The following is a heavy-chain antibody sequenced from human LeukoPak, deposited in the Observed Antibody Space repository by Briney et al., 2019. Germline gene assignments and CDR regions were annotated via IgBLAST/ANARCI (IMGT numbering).Heavy chain of an antibody. J-gene: IGHJ3*02. CDR3: ARGDSSGYYYAFDI. CDR2: INPNSGGT. Sequence: ASVKVSCKASGYXLIGYYIHWVRQAPGQGLKWMGWINPNSGGTNYAQNFQGRVTMTRDTSISTAYMELSRLRSDDTAVYYCARGDSSGYYYAFDIWGQGTMVTVSS. V-gene: IGHV1-2*02. CDR1: GYXLIGYY. D-gene: IGHD3-22*01.